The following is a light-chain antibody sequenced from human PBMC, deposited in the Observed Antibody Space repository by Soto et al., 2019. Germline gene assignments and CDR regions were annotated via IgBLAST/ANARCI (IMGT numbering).Light chain of an antibody. V-gene: IGLV2-8*01. CDR2: EVV. Sequence: QSVLTQPPSASGSPGQSVTISCTGTKNDIGVYDFVSWYQHHPGKAPRLIIYEVVRRPSGVPDRFSGSKSGNTASLTVSGLQAADEADYFCKSYAGSNTYVFGSGTRSPS. J-gene: IGLJ1*01. CDR1: KNDIGVYDF. CDR3: KSYAGSNTYV.